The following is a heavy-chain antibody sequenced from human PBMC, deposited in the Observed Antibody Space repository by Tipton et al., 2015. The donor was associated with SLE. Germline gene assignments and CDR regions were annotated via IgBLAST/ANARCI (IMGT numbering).Heavy chain of an antibody. Sequence: TLSLTCTVSDGSITNYYWSWIRQPAGKGLEWIGRIHTSGSTNHNPSLTRLITMSIDTSKNQVSLKLYSVTAADTAVYFCARRNGCIWYCVDHWGQGTLVTVSS. V-gene: IGHV4-4*07. D-gene: IGHD2-21*01. CDR2: IHTSGST. CDR1: DGSITNYY. CDR3: ARRNGCIWYCVDH. J-gene: IGHJ5*02.